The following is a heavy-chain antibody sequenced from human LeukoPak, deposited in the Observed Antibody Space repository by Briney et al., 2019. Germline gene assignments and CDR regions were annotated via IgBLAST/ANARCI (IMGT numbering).Heavy chain of an antibody. D-gene: IGHD4-17*01. CDR2: IYYSGGT. Sequence: SETLSLTCTVSGGSISSSSYYWGWIRQPPGKGLEWIGSIYYSGGTYYNPSLKSRVTISVDTSKNQFSLKLSSVTAADTAVYYCARQDYGDEFFDYWGQGTLVTVSS. CDR1: GGSISSSSYY. J-gene: IGHJ4*02. V-gene: IGHV4-39*01. CDR3: ARQDYGDEFFDY.